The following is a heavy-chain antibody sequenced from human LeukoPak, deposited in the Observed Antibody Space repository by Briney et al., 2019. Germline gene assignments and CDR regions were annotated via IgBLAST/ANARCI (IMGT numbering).Heavy chain of an antibody. CDR1: GFTFSSYS. CDR2: ISSSSYI. V-gene: IGHV3-21*01. Sequence: GGSLRLSRAASGFTFSSYSMEWVRQAPGKVREWVSSISSSSYIYYADSVKGRFTISRDNATNTLYLQMHSLRAEDTAVYYCARGLGTTVTTDYWGQGTLVTVSS. D-gene: IGHD4-17*01. J-gene: IGHJ4*02. CDR3: ARGLGTTVTTDY.